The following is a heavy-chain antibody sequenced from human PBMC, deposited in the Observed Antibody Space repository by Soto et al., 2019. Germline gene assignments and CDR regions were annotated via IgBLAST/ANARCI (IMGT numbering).Heavy chain of an antibody. CDR3: ARGTDCSSTSCPRSFDY. D-gene: IGHD2-2*01. Sequence: SETLSLTCTVSGCSVNSSSYYWGWVRQPPGKGLEWIGSVYYSGSTYYNPSLESRVTISVDKSKNQFSLKLMSLSAADTAVYYCARGTDCSSTSCPRSFDYWGQGTLVTVSS. CDR1: GCSVNSSSYY. J-gene: IGHJ4*02. CDR2: VYYSGST. V-gene: IGHV4-39*01.